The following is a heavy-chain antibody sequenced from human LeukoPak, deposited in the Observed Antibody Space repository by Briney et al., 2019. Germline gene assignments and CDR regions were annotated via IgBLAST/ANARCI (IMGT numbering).Heavy chain of an antibody. D-gene: IGHD1-26*01. Sequence: PSETLSLTCTVSGGSISSYYWSWIRQPPGKGLEWIGYIYYSGSTNYNPSLKSRVTISVDTSKNQFSLKLSSVTAADTAAYYCARGWGELVNIDYWGQGTLVTVSS. CDR2: IYYSGST. V-gene: IGHV4-59*01. CDR1: GGSISSYY. J-gene: IGHJ4*02. CDR3: ARGWGELVNIDY.